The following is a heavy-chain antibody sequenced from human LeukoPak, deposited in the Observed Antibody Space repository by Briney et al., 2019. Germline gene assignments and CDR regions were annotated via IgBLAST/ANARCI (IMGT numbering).Heavy chain of an antibody. CDR3: ARDPFFYGSGSYDLDY. CDR2: ISGSGGST. J-gene: IGHJ4*02. Sequence: PGGSLRLSCAASGFTFSSYAMSWVRQAPGRGLEWVSAISGSGGSTYYADSVKGRFTISRDNSKNTLYLQMNSLRAEDTAVYYCARDPFFYGSGSYDLDYRGQGTLVTVSS. D-gene: IGHD3-10*01. CDR1: GFTFSSYA. V-gene: IGHV3-23*01.